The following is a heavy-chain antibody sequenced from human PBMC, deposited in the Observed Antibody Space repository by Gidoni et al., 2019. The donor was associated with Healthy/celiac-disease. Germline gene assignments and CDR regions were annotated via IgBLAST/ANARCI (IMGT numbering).Heavy chain of an antibody. D-gene: IGHD3-22*01. V-gene: IGHV3-23*01. J-gene: IGHJ5*02. CDR3: AKDLGSDHHSSGYYEGDGLNWFDP. CDR1: GFTFSSYP. Sequence: EVQLLESGGGLVQPGGSLRLYCAASGFTFSSYPMSLLRQLQGKGLELFSASSGCGGSTYYADSVKGRFTISRDNSKNTLYLQMNSLRAEDTAVYYCAKDLGSDHHSSGYYEGDGLNWFDPWGQGTLVTVSS. CDR2: SSGCGGST.